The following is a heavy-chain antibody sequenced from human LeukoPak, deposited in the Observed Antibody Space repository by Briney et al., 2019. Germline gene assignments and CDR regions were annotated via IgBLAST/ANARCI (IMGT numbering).Heavy chain of an antibody. CDR2: ISWNSGSI. V-gene: IGHV3-9*01. Sequence: GRSLRLSCAASGFTFDDYAMHWVRQAPGKGLEWVSGISWNSGSIGYAGSVKGRFTISRDNAKNSLYLQMNSLRAEDTALYYSAKDSSGWYEAPGYWGQGTLVTLSS. CDR1: GFTFDDYA. D-gene: IGHD6-19*01. CDR3: AKDSSGWYEAPGY. J-gene: IGHJ4*02.